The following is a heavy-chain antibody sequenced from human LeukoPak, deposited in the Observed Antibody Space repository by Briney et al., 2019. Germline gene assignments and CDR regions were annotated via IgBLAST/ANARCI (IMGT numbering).Heavy chain of an antibody. J-gene: IGHJ4*02. CDR1: GGSISSSSYY. V-gene: IGHV4-39*07. D-gene: IGHD1-14*01. Sequence: SETLSLTCTVSGGSISSSSYYWGWIRQPPGKGLEWIGSIYYSGSTYYNPSLKSRVTISVDTSKNQFSLKLSSVTAADTAVYYCARDTRDASGIGDNDYWGQGTLVTVSS. CDR3: ARDTRDASGIGDNDY. CDR2: IYYSGST.